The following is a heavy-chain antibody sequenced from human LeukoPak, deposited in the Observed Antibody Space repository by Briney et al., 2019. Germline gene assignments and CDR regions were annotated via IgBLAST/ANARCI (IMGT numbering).Heavy chain of an antibody. CDR3: ARGGIVLMVYYPTFDY. J-gene: IGHJ4*02. CDR1: GFTFSSYW. D-gene: IGHD2-8*01. CDR2: IKQDGSEK. V-gene: IGHV3-7*01. Sequence: PGGSLRLSCAASGFTFSSYWMSWVRQAPGKGLEWVANIKQDGSEKYYVDSVKGRFTISRDNAKNSLYLQMNSLRAEDTAVYYCARGGIVLMVYYPTFDYWGQGTLVTVSS.